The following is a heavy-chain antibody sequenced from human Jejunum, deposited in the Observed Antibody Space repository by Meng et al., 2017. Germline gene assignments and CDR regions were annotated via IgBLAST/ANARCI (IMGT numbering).Heavy chain of an antibody. CDR2: INAADGST. D-gene: IGHD2-15*01. CDR1: GYTFSSYV. J-gene: IGHJ5*01. V-gene: IGHV1-3*01. Sequence: QVQLVQFGAEVTKPGASAKVSCKASGYTFSSYVIHWVRQAPGERPEWMAWINAADGSTKYSQKFQDRVTISRDTSANIAHMELNSLRSEDTGVYYCARAASSSTWYDSWGQGTLVTVSS. CDR3: ARAASSSTWYDS.